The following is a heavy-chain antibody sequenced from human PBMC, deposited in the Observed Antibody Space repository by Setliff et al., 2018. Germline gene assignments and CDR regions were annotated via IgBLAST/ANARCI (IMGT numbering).Heavy chain of an antibody. CDR1: GGSISGASIRSYY. CDR3: ARVALGVTSPILDY. CDR2: VYYSGTT. Sequence: SETLSLTCTVSGGSISGASIRSYYWSWIRQPPGKGLEFIGYVYYSGTTNYDPSLKSRVTISVDTSKNQFSLKLSSVTAADTAVYYCARVALGVTSPILDYWGQGTLVTVSS. D-gene: IGHD2-15*01. V-gene: IGHV4-59*08. J-gene: IGHJ4*02.